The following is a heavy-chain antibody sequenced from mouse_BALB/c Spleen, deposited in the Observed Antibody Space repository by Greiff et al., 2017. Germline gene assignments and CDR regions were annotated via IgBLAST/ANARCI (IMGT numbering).Heavy chain of an antibody. Sequence: EVQGVESGGGLVKPGGSLKLSCAASGFTFSDYYMYWVRQTPEKRLEWVATISDGGSYTYYPDSVKGRFTISRDNAKNNLYLQMSSLKSEDTAMYYCAREFITTFAYWGQGTLVTVSA. D-gene: IGHD1-2*01. CDR1: GFTFSDYY. CDR3: AREFITTFAY. J-gene: IGHJ3*01. V-gene: IGHV5-4*02. CDR2: ISDGGSYT.